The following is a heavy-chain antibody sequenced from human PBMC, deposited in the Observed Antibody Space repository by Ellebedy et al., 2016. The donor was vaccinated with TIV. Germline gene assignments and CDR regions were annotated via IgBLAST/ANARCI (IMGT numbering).Heavy chain of an antibody. CDR1: GFTFSNYA. CDR2: ISVIGGRT. J-gene: IGHJ4*02. D-gene: IGHD5-18*01. V-gene: IGHV3-23*01. Sequence: GESLKISXAVSGFTFSNYAMSWVRQAPGKGLEWVSAISVIGGRTYYADSVKGRFTISRDNSRNTLYLQMSSLRAEDTAVYYCVRDPNAPFSYGDYWGQGTLVTVSS. CDR3: VRDPNAPFSYGDY.